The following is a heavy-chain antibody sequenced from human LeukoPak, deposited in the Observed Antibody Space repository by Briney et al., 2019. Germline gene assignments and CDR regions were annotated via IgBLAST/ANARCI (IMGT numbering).Heavy chain of an antibody. CDR1: GFTVSSNY. CDR2: IYSGGST. V-gene: IGHV3-66*01. CDR3: ARGPEVVWYYFDY. Sequence: PGGSLRLSCAASGFTVSSNYMSWVRQAPGKGLEWVSVIYSGGSTYYADSVKGRFTISRDNSKNTLYLQMNGLRAEDTAVYYCARGPEVVWYYFDYWGQGTLVTVSS. D-gene: IGHD3-22*01. J-gene: IGHJ4*02.